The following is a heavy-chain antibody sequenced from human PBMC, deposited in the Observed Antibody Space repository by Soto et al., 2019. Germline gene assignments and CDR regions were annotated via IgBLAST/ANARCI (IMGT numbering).Heavy chain of an antibody. CDR3: ASLPKISSGWYATWFDP. CDR1: GYSFTTYG. Sequence: GASVKVSCKTSGYSFTTYGISWVRQAPGQGLEWMGGTSSNNGKTNYAQKFQGRVTITADESTSTAYMELSSLRSEDTAVYYCASLPKISSGWYATWFDPWGQGTLVTVSS. CDR2: TSSNNGKT. J-gene: IGHJ5*02. D-gene: IGHD6-19*01. V-gene: IGHV1-18*01.